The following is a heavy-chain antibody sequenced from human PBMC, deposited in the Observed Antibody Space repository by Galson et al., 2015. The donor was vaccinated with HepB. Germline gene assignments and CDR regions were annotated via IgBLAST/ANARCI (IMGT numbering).Heavy chain of an antibody. CDR2: INPNSGGT. J-gene: IGHJ4*02. D-gene: IGHD3-3*01. CDR1: GYTFTVYY. V-gene: IGHV1-2*02. CDR3: ASSDFWSGYYFDQ. Sequence: SVKVSCKVSGYTFTVYYLHWVRQAPGQGLEWMEWINPNSGGTNYAQKFQGRVTMTRDTSISTAYMELSRLRSDDTAVYYCASSDFWSGYYFDQWGQGTLVTVSS.